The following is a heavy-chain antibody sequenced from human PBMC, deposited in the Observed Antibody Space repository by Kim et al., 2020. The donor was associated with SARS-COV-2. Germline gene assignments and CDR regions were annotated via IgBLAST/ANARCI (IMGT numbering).Heavy chain of an antibody. CDR2: INAGNGNT. CDR1: GYTFTSYA. D-gene: IGHD6-19*01. J-gene: IGHJ6*02. Sequence: ASVKVSCKASGYTFTSYAMHWVRQAPGQRLEWMGWINAGNGNTKYSQKFQGRVTITRDTSASTAYMELSSLRSVDTAVYYCAAAMVGYSSGWGVYYYYGMDVWGQGTTVTVSS. V-gene: IGHV1-3*01. CDR3: AAAMVGYSSGWGVYYYYGMDV.